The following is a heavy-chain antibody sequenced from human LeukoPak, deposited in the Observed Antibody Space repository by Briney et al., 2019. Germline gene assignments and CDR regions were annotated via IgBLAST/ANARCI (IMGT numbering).Heavy chain of an antibody. V-gene: IGHV3-7*01. CDR1: GFTLDDYA. CDR2: INRDASEK. Sequence: GGSLRLSCAASGFTLDDYAMHWVRQAPGKGLEGVANINRDASEKYYVDSVKGRFTISRDNAKNSVYLQMTSLRADDTAVYYCARDNPMVYATYDHWGQGTLVTVSS. CDR3: ARDNPMVYATYDH. D-gene: IGHD2-8*01. J-gene: IGHJ4*02.